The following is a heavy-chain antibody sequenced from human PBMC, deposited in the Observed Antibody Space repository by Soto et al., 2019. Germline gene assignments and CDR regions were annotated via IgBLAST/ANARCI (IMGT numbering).Heavy chain of an antibody. V-gene: IGHV1-2*02. D-gene: IGHD3-10*01. CDR1: GYIFSANY. CDR2: MNPHSGAT. CDR3: VRALALGFSNWFDP. J-gene: IGHJ5*02. Sequence: ASVKVSCKASGYIFSANYIHWVRQSPGQGLEWLGWMNPHSGATHYAQKFLGRVTMSADTSASTAYMGLARLKSDDTAVYYCVRALALGFSNWFDPWRRGILVTVSS.